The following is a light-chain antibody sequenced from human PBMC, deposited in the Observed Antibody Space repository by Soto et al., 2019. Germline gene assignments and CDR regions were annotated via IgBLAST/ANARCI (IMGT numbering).Light chain of an antibody. CDR1: QSVGTN. J-gene: IGKJ1*01. Sequence: IEMTQSPATLSLSPGERATLSCRASQSVGTNLAWYQQKPGQAPRLLIFGASTRATGVPARISGSGSGTDFTLTISSLQSEDFAMYYCQQYNNWPETFGQGTEVEIK. V-gene: IGKV3-15*01. CDR2: GAS. CDR3: QQYNNWPET.